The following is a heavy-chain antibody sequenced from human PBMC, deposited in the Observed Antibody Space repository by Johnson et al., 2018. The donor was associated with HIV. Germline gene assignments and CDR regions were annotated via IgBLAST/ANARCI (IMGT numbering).Heavy chain of an antibody. D-gene: IGHD2-8*01. CDR1: GFTFSSYW. CDR3: AKEDGNGAFDI. V-gene: IGHV3-7*01. Sequence: VQLVESGGGLVQPGGSLRLSCAASGFTFSSYWMSWVRQAPGKGLEWVANIKQDGSEKYYVDSVKGRFTISRDNAKNSLYLQMNSLRAEDTAVYYCAKEDGNGAFDIWGQGAMVTVSS. CDR2: IKQDGSEK. J-gene: IGHJ3*02.